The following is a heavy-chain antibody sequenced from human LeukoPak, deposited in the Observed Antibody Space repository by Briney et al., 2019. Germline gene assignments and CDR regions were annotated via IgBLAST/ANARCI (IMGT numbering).Heavy chain of an antibody. V-gene: IGHV3-30*02. CDR1: GFTFSSYG. Sequence: GGSLXLSCAASGFTFSSYGMHWVRQAPGKGLEGVAFIRYDGSNKYYADSVKGRFTISRDNSKNTLYLQMNSLRAEDTAVYYCAKMRVLVGATFDAFDIWGQGTMVTVSS. D-gene: IGHD1-26*01. CDR2: IRYDGSNK. CDR3: AKMRVLVGATFDAFDI. J-gene: IGHJ3*02.